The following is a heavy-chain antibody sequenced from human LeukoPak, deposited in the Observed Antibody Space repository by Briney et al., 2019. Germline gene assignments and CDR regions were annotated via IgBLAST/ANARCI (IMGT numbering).Heavy chain of an antibody. V-gene: IGHV4-34*01. CDR3: ARQREGYFDI. J-gene: IGHJ2*01. CDR1: VDSFSGYY. CDR2: INHSGNT. Sequence: TSETLSLTCAVYVDSFSGYYWSWIRQPPGKRLEWIGDINHSGNTNYNPSLKSRVIISVVASKNQFSLKLTSMTAADTAVYYCARQREGYFDIWGRGTVVTVSS.